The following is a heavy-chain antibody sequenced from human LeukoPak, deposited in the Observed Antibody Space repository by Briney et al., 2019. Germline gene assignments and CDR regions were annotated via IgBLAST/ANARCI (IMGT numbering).Heavy chain of an antibody. V-gene: IGHV3-7*01. J-gene: IGHJ4*02. CDR2: IKQDGSEK. CDR1: GFTFSSYG. CDR3: ARYDSSGYRPFVDY. D-gene: IGHD3-22*01. Sequence: PGRSLRLSCAASGFTFSSYGMHWVRQAPGKGLEWVANIKQDGSEKYYVDSVKGRFTISRDNAKNSLYLQMNSLRAEDTAVYYCARYDSSGYRPFVDYWGQGTLVTVSS.